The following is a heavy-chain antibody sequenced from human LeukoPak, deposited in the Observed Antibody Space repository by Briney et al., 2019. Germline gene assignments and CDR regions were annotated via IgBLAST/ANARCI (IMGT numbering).Heavy chain of an antibody. V-gene: IGHV3-30-3*01. Sequence: GGSLRLSCAASGFTFSSYAMHWVRQAPGKGLEWVAVISYDGSNKYYADSVKGRFTISRDNSKNTLYLQMNSLRAEDTAVYYCAKDGDYDYVWGSYRVDYWGQGTLVTVSS. CDR3: AKDGDYDYVWGSYRVDY. CDR2: ISYDGSNK. J-gene: IGHJ4*02. D-gene: IGHD3-16*02. CDR1: GFTFSSYA.